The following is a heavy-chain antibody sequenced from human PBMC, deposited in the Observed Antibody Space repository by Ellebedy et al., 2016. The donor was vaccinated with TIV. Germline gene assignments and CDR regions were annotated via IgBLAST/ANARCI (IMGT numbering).Heavy chain of an antibody. J-gene: IGHJ4*02. D-gene: IGHD1-26*01. Sequence: SETLSLTCTVSGGSISSGDYYWSWIRQPPGKGLEWIGYIYYSGSTNYNPSLKSRVTISVDTSKNQFSLKLSSVTAADTAVYYCARDSGSYSYDYWGQGTLVTVSS. CDR1: GGSISSGDYY. CDR2: IYYSGST. CDR3: ARDSGSYSYDY. V-gene: IGHV4-61*08.